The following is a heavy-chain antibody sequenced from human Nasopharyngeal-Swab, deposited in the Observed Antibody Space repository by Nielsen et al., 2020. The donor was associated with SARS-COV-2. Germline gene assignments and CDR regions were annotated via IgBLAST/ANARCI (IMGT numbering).Heavy chain of an antibody. V-gene: IGHV3-30-3*01. CDR1: GFMFSTYA. CDR2: ISYDGSNK. CDR3: ARGPAALWFGNYYFDY. J-gene: IGHJ4*02. D-gene: IGHD3-10*01. Sequence: GESLKISCAASGFMFSTYAMHWVRQAPGKGPEWVAVISYDGSNKYYADSVKGRFTISRDNSKNTLYLQMNSLRAEDTAVYYCARGPAALWFGNYYFDYWGQGTLVTVSS.